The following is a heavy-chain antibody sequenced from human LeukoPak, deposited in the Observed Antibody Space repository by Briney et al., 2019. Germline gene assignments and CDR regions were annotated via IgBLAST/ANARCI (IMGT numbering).Heavy chain of an antibody. CDR1: GGSFSGYY. CDR2: INHSGST. J-gene: IGHJ4*02. CDR3: ARATFRRSPTHFDY. D-gene: IGHD3-16*01. Sequence: SETLSLTCAVYGGSFSGYYWSWIRQPPGKGLGWIGEINHSGSTNYNPSLKSRVTISVDTSKNQFSLKLSSVTAAYTAVYYCARATFRRSPTHFDYWGQGTLVTVSS. V-gene: IGHV4-34*01.